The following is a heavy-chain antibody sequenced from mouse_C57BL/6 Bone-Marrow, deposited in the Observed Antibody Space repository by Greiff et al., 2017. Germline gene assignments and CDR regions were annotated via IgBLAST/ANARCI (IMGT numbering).Heavy chain of an antibody. CDR3: ARSYYDLFAY. D-gene: IGHD2-4*01. CDR2: INPSTGGT. V-gene: IGHV1-42*01. CDR1: GYSFTGYY. J-gene: IGHJ3*01. Sequence: VQLKESGPELVKPGASVKISCKASGYSFTGYYMNWVKQSPEKSLEWIGEINPSTGGTTYNQKFKAKATLTVDKSSSTAYMQLKSLTSEDSAVYYCARSYYDLFAYWGQGTLVTVSA.